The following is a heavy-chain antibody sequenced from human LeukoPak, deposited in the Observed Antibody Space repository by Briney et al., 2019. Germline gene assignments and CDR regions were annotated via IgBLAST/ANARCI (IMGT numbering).Heavy chain of an antibody. Sequence: SETLSLTCTVSGGSISSSSYYWGWIRQPPGKGLEWIGSIYYSGSTYYNPSLKSRVTISVDTSKNQFSLKLSSVTAADTAVYYCARGDAFDIWGQGTMVTVSS. V-gene: IGHV4-39*01. CDR2: IYYSGST. CDR3: ARGDAFDI. CDR1: GGSISSSSYY. J-gene: IGHJ3*02.